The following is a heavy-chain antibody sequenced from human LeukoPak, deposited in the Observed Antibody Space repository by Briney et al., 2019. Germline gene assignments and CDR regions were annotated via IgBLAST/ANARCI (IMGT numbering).Heavy chain of an antibody. V-gene: IGHV4-59*01. CDR3: ARDKKGAMVAFFDY. D-gene: IGHD5-18*01. J-gene: IGHJ4*02. CDR1: GGSISSYY. CDR2: IYYSGST. Sequence: SETLSLTCTVSGGSISSYYWSWIRQPPGKGLEWIGYIYYSGSTNYNPSLKSRVTISVDTSKNQFSLKLSSVTAADTAVYYCARDKKGAMVAFFDYWGQGTLVTVSS.